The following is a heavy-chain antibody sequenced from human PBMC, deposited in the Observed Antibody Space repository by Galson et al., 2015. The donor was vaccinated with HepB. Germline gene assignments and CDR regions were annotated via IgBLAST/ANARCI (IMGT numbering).Heavy chain of an antibody. CDR1: GFAFRNYA. CDR2: ISASGYST. J-gene: IGHJ6*03. D-gene: IGHD3-9*01. Sequence: SLRLSCAASGFAFRNYALTWVRQAPGKGLEWVSSISASGYSTYYGDSVKGRFTVSRDNSKNTLYLQLDSLRVEDAAVYYCAKGFDLEEGQYYYFYMGVWGKGTTVTVS. CDR3: AKGFDLEEGQYYYFYMGV. V-gene: IGHV3-23*01.